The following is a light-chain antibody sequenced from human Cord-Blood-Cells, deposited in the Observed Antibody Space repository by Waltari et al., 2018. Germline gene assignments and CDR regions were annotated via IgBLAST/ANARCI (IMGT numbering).Light chain of an antibody. V-gene: IGLV2-14*03. CDR3: SSYTSSSTLV. CDR1: SSDVGGYNY. J-gene: IGLJ2*01. CDR2: DVS. Sequence: QSALTQPASVSGSPGQSITISCTGTSSDVGGYNYVSWYQHHPGKAPKLMIYDVSNRRSGVCNRFSGSKSGNTASLTISGLKAEDEADYYCSSYTSSSTLVFGGGTKLTVL.